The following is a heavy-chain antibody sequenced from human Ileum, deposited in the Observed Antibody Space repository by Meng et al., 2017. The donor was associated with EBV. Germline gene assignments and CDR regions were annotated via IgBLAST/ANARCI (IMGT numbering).Heavy chain of an antibody. J-gene: IGHJ4*02. D-gene: IGHD6-19*01. CDR2: INTGNGET. CDR3: ASRPGIAVAGFDY. CDR1: GYTFTSYA. Sequence: QGQLVQSGAEMKKPGATVEVSCKASGYTFTSYAMNWVRRASGQRLEWMGWINTGNGETKYSQKFQGRVTLTRDTSASTAYMELSSLRSEDTAVYYCASRPGIAVAGFDYWGQGTLVTVSS. V-gene: IGHV1-3*04.